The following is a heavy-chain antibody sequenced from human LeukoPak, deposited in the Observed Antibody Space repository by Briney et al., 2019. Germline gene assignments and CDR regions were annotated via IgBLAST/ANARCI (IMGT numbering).Heavy chain of an antibody. CDR3: ARDYTPIRDYYYYGMDV. CDR2: IIPILGIA. CDR1: GGTFSSYA. Sequence: SVKVSCKASGGTFSSYAISWVRQAPGQGLEWMGRIIPILGIANYAQKFQGRVTITADKSTSTAYMELSSLRSEDTAVYYCARDYTPIRDYYYYGMDVWGQGTTVTVSS. V-gene: IGHV1-69*04. J-gene: IGHJ6*02.